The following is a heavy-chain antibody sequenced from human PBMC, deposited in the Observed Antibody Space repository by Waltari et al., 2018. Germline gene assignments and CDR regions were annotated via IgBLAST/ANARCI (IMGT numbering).Heavy chain of an antibody. J-gene: IGHJ4*02. CDR2: IYHSGST. CDR3: AREPRYSTGWYYFDY. V-gene: IGHV4-38-2*02. Sequence: QVQLQESGPGLVKPSETLSLTCAVSGYSISSGYYWGWIRPPPGKGLEWIGSIYHSGSTYYNPSLKSRVTISIDTSKNQFSLKLSSVTAADTAVYYCAREPRYSTGWYYFDYWGQGTLVTVSS. CDR1: GYSISSGYY. D-gene: IGHD6-19*01.